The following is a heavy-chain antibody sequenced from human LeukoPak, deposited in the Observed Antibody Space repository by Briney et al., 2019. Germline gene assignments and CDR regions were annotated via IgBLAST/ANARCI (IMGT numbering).Heavy chain of an antibody. CDR2: INHNSCNT. Sequence: SVKVSCKASGYTFTYYDINGLRQATAQGLEWMGGINHNSCNTDYAQKFHGRVTMTRNTSISTAYMELSSLRSEDTAVYYCASARYCSGGSCYSAFDYWGQGTLVTVSS. V-gene: IGHV1-8*01. D-gene: IGHD2-15*01. J-gene: IGHJ4*02. CDR3: ASARYCSGGSCYSAFDY. CDR1: GYTFTYYD.